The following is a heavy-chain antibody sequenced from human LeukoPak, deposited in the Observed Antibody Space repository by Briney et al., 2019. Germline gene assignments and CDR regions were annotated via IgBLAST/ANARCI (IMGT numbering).Heavy chain of an antibody. CDR2: ISAYNGNT. J-gene: IGHJ6*02. Sequence: ASVKVSCKASGYTFTSYGIRWVRQAPGQGLEWMGWISAYNGNTNYAQKLQGRVTMTTDTSTSTAYMELRSLRSDDTAVYYCAGGVIAAAGTAQVYGMDVWGQGTTVTVSS. CDR3: AGGVIAAAGTAQVYGMDV. D-gene: IGHD6-13*01. CDR1: GYTFTSYG. V-gene: IGHV1-18*01.